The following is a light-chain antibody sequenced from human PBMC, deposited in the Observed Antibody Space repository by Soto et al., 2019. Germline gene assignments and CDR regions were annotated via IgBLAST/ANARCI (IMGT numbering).Light chain of an antibody. Sequence: QSALTQPASVSGSPGQSITISCTGTSSDVGGYNYVSWYQQHPGKAPQLMIFGVNNRPSGVSNRFSGSKSDNTASLTISGLEAEDEADYYCSSYSSSSTLWVFGGGTKLTVL. CDR1: SSDVGGYNY. V-gene: IGLV2-14*01. CDR3: SSYSSSSTLWV. CDR2: GVN. J-gene: IGLJ3*02.